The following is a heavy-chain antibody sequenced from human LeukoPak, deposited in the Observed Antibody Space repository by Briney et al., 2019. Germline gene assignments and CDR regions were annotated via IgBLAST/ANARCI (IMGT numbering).Heavy chain of an antibody. CDR3: ARDRWSVVVPAASFDY. V-gene: IGHV3-30-3*01. CDR2: ISYDGSNK. CDR1: GFTFSSYA. J-gene: IGHJ4*02. Sequence: GGSLRLSCAASGFTFSSYAMHWVRQAPGKGLEWMAVISYDGSNKYYADSVKGRFTISRDNSKNTLYLQMNSLRAEDTAVYYCARDRWSVVVPAASFDYWGQGTLVTVSS. D-gene: IGHD2-2*01.